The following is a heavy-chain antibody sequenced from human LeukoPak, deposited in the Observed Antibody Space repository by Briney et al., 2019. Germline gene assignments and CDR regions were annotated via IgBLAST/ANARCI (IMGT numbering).Heavy chain of an antibody. CDR3: ARDPGCGSYFCPGFDY. J-gene: IGHJ4*02. Sequence: SETLSLTCTVSGFSISSGYYWGWIRQPPGKGLEWIGSIYYSGSTYYNPSLKSRVTISVDTSKNQFSLKLSSVTAADTAVYYCARDPGCGSYFCPGFDYWGQGTLVTVSS. D-gene: IGHD1-26*01. CDR2: IYYSGST. CDR1: GFSISSGYY. V-gene: IGHV4-38-2*02.